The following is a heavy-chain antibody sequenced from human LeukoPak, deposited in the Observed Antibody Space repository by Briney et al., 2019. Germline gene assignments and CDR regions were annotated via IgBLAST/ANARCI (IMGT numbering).Heavy chain of an antibody. CDR3: ARDRHKYNYDSGGYPPY. CDR1: GFTFSSYG. Sequence: GGSLRLSCAASGFTFSSYGMSWVRQAPGKGLEWVSAISGSGGSTYYADSVKGRFTISRDNAKNSLYLQMNTLRAEDTAVYYCARDRHKYNYDSGGYPPYWGQGTLITVSS. CDR2: ISGSGGST. J-gene: IGHJ4*02. V-gene: IGHV3-23*01. D-gene: IGHD3-22*01.